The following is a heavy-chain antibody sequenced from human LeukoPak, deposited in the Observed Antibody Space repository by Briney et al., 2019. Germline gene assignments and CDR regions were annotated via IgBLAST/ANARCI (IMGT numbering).Heavy chain of an antibody. CDR3: ARGRSYYDSSGYPVN. V-gene: IGHV4-34*01. CDR2: INHSGST. D-gene: IGHD3-22*01. Sequence: SETLSLTCAVYGGSFSGYYWSWIRQPRGKGLEWIGEINHSGSTNYNPSLKSRVTISVDTSKNQFSLKLSSVTAADTAVYYCARGRSYYDSSGYPVNWGQGTLVTVSS. J-gene: IGHJ4*02. CDR1: GGSFSGYY.